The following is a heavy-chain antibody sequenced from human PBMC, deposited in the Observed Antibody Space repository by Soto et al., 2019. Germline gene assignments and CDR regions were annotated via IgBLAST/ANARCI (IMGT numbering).Heavy chain of an antibody. D-gene: IGHD3-9*01. CDR1: GFTFSSYA. CDR2: ISYDGSNK. CDR3: ARGGNPYDILTGYYPERGRYYYYGMDV. J-gene: IGHJ6*02. V-gene: IGHV3-30-3*01. Sequence: GGSLRLSCAASGFTFSSYAMHWVRQAPGKGLEWVAVISYDGSNKYYADSVKGRFTISRDNSKNTLYLQMNSLRAEDTAVYYCARGGNPYDILTGYYPERGRYYYYGMDVWGQGTTVTVSS.